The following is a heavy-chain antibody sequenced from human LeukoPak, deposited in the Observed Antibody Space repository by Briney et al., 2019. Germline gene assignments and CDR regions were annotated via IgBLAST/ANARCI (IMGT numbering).Heavy chain of an antibody. CDR3: ARFAMFSSYYDSSGHQRGFDY. CDR1: GGSISSSNW. J-gene: IGHJ4*02. V-gene: IGHV4-4*02. CDR2: IYHSGST. D-gene: IGHD3-22*01. Sequence: SGTLSLTCAVSGGSISSSNWWSWVRQPPGKGLEWIGEIYHSGSTNYNPSLKSRVTISVDKSKNQFSLNLSSVTAADTAVYYCARFAMFSSYYDSSGHQRGFDYWGQGTLVTVSS.